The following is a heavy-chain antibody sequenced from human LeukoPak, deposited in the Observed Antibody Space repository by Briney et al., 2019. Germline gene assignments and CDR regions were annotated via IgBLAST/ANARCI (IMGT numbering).Heavy chain of an antibody. Sequence: SETLSLTCAVYGGSFSGYYWSWIRQPPGKGLEWIGEINHSGSTNYNPSLESRVTISVDTSKNQFSLKLSSVTAADTAVYYCARGQRLRYYYYMDVWGKGTTVTVSS. CDR2: INHSGST. CDR3: ARGQRLRYYYYMDV. CDR1: GGSFSGYY. D-gene: IGHD5-18*01. V-gene: IGHV4-34*01. J-gene: IGHJ6*03.